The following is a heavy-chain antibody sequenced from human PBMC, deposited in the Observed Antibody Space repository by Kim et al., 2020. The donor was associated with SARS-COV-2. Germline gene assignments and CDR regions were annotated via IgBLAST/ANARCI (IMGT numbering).Heavy chain of an antibody. CDR2: ISAYNGNT. CDR3: AREGYSYRYFGAFDI. J-gene: IGHJ3*02. V-gene: IGHV1-18*01. Sequence: ASVKVSCKASGYTFTSYGISWVRQAPGQGLEWMGWISAYNGNTNYAQKLQGRVTMTTDTSTSTAYMELRSLRSDDTAVYYCAREGYSYRYFGAFDIWGQGTMVTVSS. D-gene: IGHD5-18*01. CDR1: GYTFTSYG.